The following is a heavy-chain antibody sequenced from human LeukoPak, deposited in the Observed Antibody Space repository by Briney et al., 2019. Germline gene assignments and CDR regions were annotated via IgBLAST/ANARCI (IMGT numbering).Heavy chain of an antibody. CDR1: GGSISSVDYY. CDR3: ARLGIDYDILTGYIPDAFDI. Sequence: SETLSLTCTVSGGSISSVDYYWSWIRQPPGKGLEWIGYIYYSGSTYYDPSLKSRVMISVDASKNQFSLKLSSVTAADTAVYYCARLGIDYDILTGYIPDAFDIWGQGIMVTVSS. V-gene: IGHV4-30-4*01. CDR2: IYYSGST. J-gene: IGHJ3*02. D-gene: IGHD3-9*01.